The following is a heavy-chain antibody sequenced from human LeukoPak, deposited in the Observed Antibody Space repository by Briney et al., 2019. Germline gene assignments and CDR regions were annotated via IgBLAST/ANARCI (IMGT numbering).Heavy chain of an antibody. V-gene: IGHV4-59*12. Sequence: SETLSLTCTVSGGFISTYYWSWIRQPPGKGLEWIGYIYYSGSTTYNPSLKSRVTISVDTSKNQFSLKLSSVTAADTAVYYCARDQAQLRYLPTDWGQGTLVTVSS. CDR2: IYYSGST. D-gene: IGHD3-9*01. CDR1: GGFISTYY. CDR3: ARDQAQLRYLPTD. J-gene: IGHJ4*02.